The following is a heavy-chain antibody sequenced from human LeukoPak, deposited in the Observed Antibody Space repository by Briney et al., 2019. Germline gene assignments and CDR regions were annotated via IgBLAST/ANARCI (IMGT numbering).Heavy chain of an antibody. CDR3: AREGSGAAMMVFDY. J-gene: IGHJ4*02. CDR2: IYYSGST. D-gene: IGHD3-3*01. CDR1: GGSISSGDYY. Sequence: SETLSLTCTVSGGSISSGDYYWSWIRQPPGKGLEWIGYIYYSGSTYYNPSLKSRVTISVDTSKNQFSLKLSSVTAADTAVYYRAREGSGAAMMVFDYWGQGTLVTVSS. V-gene: IGHV4-30-4*01.